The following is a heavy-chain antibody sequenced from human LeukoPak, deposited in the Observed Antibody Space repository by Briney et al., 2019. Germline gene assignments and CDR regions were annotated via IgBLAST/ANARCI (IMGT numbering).Heavy chain of an antibody. CDR3: ARERGGFDP. J-gene: IGHJ5*01. V-gene: IGHV3-7*01. Sequence: GGSLRLSCAASGFTFSSYWMSWVRQAPGKGLEWVANVNQDGSEKYYVDSVKGRFTISRHNAKNSLYLQMNSLRAEDTAVYYCARERGGFDPWGQGTLVTVSS. CDR2: VNQDGSEK. D-gene: IGHD2-15*01. CDR1: GFTFSSYW.